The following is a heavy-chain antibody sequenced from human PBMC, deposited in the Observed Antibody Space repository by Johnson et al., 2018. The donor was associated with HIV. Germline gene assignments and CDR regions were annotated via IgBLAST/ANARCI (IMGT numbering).Heavy chain of an antibody. J-gene: IGHJ3*02. Sequence: EVRLVESGGGVVRPGGSLRLACAATGFTFDDYGMSWVRQGPGKGLEWVSCINWDGGTTEFADAVKGRFTVSREDAKNSLYLQMNSLRAEDTAVYYGAKFVGAGSYDAFDIWGQGTMVTVSS. CDR3: AKFVGAGSYDAFDI. V-gene: IGHV3-20*04. CDR2: INWDGGTT. CDR1: GFTFDDYG. D-gene: IGHD1-26*01.